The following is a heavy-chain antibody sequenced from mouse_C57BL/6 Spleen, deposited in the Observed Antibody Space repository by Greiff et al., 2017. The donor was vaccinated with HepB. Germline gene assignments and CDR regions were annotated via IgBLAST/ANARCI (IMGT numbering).Heavy chain of an antibody. J-gene: IGHJ2*01. CDR1: GFSLTSYG. V-gene: IGHV2-2*01. CDR3: ARNGVLEVFDY. D-gene: IGHD2-14*01. CDR2: IWSGGST. Sequence: VKLMESGPGLVQPSQSLSITCTVSGFSLTSYGVHWVRQSPGKGLEWLGVIWSGGSTDYNAAFISRLSTSKDNSKSQVFFKMNSLQADDTAIYYSARNGVLEVFDYWGQGTPLTVSS.